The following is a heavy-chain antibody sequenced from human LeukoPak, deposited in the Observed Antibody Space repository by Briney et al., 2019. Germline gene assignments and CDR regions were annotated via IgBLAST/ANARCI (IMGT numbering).Heavy chain of an antibody. CDR2: IIPIFGTA. CDR1: GYTFTGYY. D-gene: IGHD5-18*01. V-gene: IGHV1-69*06. Sequence: SVKVSCKASGYTFTGYYMHWVRQAPGQGLEWMGGIIPIFGTANYAQKFQGRVTITADKSTSTAYMELSSLRSEDTAVYYCARASDTAMVTVGYYFDYWGQGTLVTVSS. J-gene: IGHJ4*02. CDR3: ARASDTAMVTVGYYFDY.